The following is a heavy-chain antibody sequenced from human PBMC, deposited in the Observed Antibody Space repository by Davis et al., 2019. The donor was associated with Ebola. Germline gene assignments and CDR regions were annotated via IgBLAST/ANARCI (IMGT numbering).Heavy chain of an antibody. CDR2: IYYSGIT. Sequence: SETLSLTCTVSGGSIISSSSYWGWIRQPPRKGLEWIGSIYYSGITYYNPSLKSRVTISVDTSKNQFSLKLSSVTAADTAVYYCARQGWSGYSLRHWLDPWGRGTLVTVSP. V-gene: IGHV4-39*01. J-gene: IGHJ5*02. CDR1: GGSIISSSSY. CDR3: ARQGWSGYSLRHWLDP. D-gene: IGHD3-3*01.